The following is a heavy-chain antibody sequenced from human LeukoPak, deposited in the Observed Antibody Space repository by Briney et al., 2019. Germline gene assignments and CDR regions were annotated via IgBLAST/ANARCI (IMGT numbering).Heavy chain of an antibody. Sequence: PGGSLRFSCAASGFTFSSYSMNWVRQAPGKGLEWVSYISSSTSTIYYADSVKGRFTISRDNAKNSLSLQMNSLRAEDTAVYYCAREYSSSSGGQGTLVTVSS. J-gene: IGHJ4*02. CDR3: AREYSSSS. CDR1: GFTFSSYS. D-gene: IGHD6-6*01. V-gene: IGHV3-48*01. CDR2: ISSSTSTI.